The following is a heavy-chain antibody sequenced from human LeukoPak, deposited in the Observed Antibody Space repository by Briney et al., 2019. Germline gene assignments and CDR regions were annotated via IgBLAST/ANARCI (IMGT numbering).Heavy chain of an antibody. CDR3: ARDGLVTVTTEYNWFDP. CDR1: GYTFTGYY. J-gene: IGHJ5*02. D-gene: IGHD4-17*01. CDR2: INPNSGGT. Sequence: ASVKVSCKASGYTFTGYYMNWVRQAPGQGLEWMGWINPNSGGTNYAQKFQGRVTMTRDTSISTAYMELSRLRSDDTAVYYCARDGLVTVTTEYNWFDPWGQGTLVTVSS. V-gene: IGHV1-2*02.